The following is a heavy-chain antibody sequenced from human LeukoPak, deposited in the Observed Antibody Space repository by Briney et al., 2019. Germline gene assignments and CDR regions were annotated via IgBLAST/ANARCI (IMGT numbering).Heavy chain of an antibody. CDR3: ASFRVGYQLREGGVFDY. CDR2: FIPIFGTA. V-gene: IGHV1-69*01. Sequence: ASVKVSCKASGGTFSSYAISWVRQAPGQGLEWMGGFIPIFGTANYAQKFQGRVTITADESTSTAYMELSSLRSEDTAVYYCASFRVGYQLREGGVFDYWGQGTLVTVSS. D-gene: IGHD2-2*01. CDR1: GGTFSSYA. J-gene: IGHJ4*02.